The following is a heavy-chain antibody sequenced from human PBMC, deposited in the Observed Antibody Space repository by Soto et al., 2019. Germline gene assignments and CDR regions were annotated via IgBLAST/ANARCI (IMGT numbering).Heavy chain of an antibody. Sequence: GGSLRLSCAASGFTFSSYGMHWVRQAPGKGLEWVAVISYDGSNKYYADSVKGRFTISRDNSKNTLYLQMNSLRAEDTAVYYCAKSTDYDFWSGYYLPGRYYYYGMDVWGQGTTVTVSS. J-gene: IGHJ6*02. D-gene: IGHD3-3*01. CDR1: GFTFSSYG. CDR2: ISYDGSNK. V-gene: IGHV3-30*18. CDR3: AKSTDYDFWSGYYLPGRYYYYGMDV.